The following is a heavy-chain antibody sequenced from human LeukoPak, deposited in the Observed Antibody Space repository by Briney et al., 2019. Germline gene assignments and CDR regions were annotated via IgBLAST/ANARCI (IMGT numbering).Heavy chain of an antibody. CDR1: GGSISSYY. D-gene: IGHD5-18*01. Sequence: SETLSLTCTVSGGSISSYYWSWIRQPAGKGLEWIGRIYTSGSTNYNPSLKSRVTMSVDTSKNQFSLKLSSVTAADTAVYYCARDVDTAMVVGWYFDLWGRGTLVTVSS. V-gene: IGHV4-4*07. J-gene: IGHJ2*01. CDR3: ARDVDTAMVVGWYFDL. CDR2: IYTSGST.